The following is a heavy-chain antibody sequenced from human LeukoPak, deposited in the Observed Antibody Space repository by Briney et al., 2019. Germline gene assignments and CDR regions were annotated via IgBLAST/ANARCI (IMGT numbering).Heavy chain of an antibody. D-gene: IGHD3-22*01. CDR2: ISGSGGST. CDR3: ATPGTYYYDSSGYPNDY. V-gene: IGHV3-23*01. CDR1: QFTFSTYS. J-gene: IGHJ4*02. Sequence: GESLRLSCVASQFTFSTYSMSWVRQAPGKGLEWVSAISGSGGSTYYADSVKGRFTISRDNSKNTLYLQMNSLRAEDTAVYYCATPGTYYYDSSGYPNDYWGQGTLVTVSS.